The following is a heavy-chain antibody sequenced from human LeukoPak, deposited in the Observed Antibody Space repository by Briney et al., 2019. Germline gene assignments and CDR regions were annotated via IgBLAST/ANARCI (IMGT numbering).Heavy chain of an antibody. D-gene: IGHD6-13*01. J-gene: IGHJ4*02. Sequence: GGSLGLSCAASGFTFSSYAMSWVRQAPGKGLEWVSAISSSGAGTYYADSVKGRFTISRDNSKNTLYLQMHSLRAEDTAVYYCATNTSSWSFDYWGQGTLVTVSS. V-gene: IGHV3-23*01. CDR1: GFTFSSYA. CDR3: ATNTSSWSFDY. CDR2: ISSSGAGT.